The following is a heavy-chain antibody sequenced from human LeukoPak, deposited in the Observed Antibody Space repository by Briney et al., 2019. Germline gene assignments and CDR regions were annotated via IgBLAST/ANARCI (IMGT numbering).Heavy chain of an antibody. Sequence: PGRSLRLSCAASGFTFSSYAMHWVRQAPGKGLEWVAVISYDGSNKYYADSVKGRFTISRDNSKNTLYLQINSLRAEDTAVYYCARELPLRYFDWLLYYYYGMDVWGKGTTVTVSS. CDR3: ARELPLRYFDWLLYYYYGMDV. CDR1: GFTFSSYA. J-gene: IGHJ6*04. CDR2: ISYDGSNK. D-gene: IGHD3-9*01. V-gene: IGHV3-30*04.